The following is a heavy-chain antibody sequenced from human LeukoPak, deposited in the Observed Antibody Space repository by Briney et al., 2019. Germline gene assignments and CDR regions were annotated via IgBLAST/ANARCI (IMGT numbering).Heavy chain of an antibody. CDR1: GGSISSGGYY. Sequence: TSQTLSLTCSVSGGSISSGGYYWRWIRQHPGKGLEWIGYIYYSGSTYYNPSLKSRVTISVDTSKNQFSLKLTSVTAADTAVYYCARVGSGCFDYWGQGTLVTVSS. V-gene: IGHV4-31*03. CDR3: ARVGSGCFDY. D-gene: IGHD3-10*01. CDR2: IYYSGST. J-gene: IGHJ4*02.